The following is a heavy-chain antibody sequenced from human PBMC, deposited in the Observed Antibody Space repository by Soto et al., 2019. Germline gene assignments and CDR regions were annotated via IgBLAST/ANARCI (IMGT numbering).Heavy chain of an antibody. V-gene: IGHV1-69*08. CDR3: ARDQGAAQLERRDYSYGMDV. CDR1: GGTFSSYT. J-gene: IGHJ6*02. CDR2: IIPILGIA. D-gene: IGHD1-1*01. Sequence: QVQLVQSGAEVKKPGSSVKVSCKASGGTFSSYTISWVRQAPGQGLEWMGRIIPILGIANYAQKFQGRVTITPDKSTSTAYMGLSSLRSEDTAVYYCARDQGAAQLERRDYSYGMDVWGQGTTVTVSS.